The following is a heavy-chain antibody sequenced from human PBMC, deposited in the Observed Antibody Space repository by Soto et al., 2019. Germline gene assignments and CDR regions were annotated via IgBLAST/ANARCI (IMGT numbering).Heavy chain of an antibody. D-gene: IGHD2-15*01. CDR3: ARDKVDCSGGSCYRYLYYGMDV. Sequence: QVQLVQSGAEVKKPGASVKVSCKASGYTFTSYAMHWVRQAPGQRLEWMGWINAGNGNTKYSQKFQGRVTITRDTSASTAYMELSSMRSEDTAVYYCARDKVDCSGGSCYRYLYYGMDVWGQGTTVTVSS. CDR2: INAGNGNT. V-gene: IGHV1-3*01. J-gene: IGHJ6*02. CDR1: GYTFTSYA.